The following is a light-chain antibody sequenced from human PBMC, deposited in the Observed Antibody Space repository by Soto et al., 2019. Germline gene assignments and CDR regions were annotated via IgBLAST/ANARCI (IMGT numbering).Light chain of an antibody. CDR1: QSVSSNY. Sequence: EIVLTQSPDTLSLSPGERATIYCRASQSVSSNYLAWYQQKPGQAPRLLISRASSRATGIPDRFSGSGSGTDFTLTISRLEPEDFAVYYCQQYGSSRTFGQGTKVDIK. CDR2: RAS. V-gene: IGKV3-20*01. J-gene: IGKJ1*01. CDR3: QQYGSSRT.